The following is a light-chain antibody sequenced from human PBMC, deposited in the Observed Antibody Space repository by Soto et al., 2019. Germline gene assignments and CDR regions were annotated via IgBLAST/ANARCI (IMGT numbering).Light chain of an antibody. CDR2: EVS. J-gene: IGLJ3*02. CDR1: SSDVGGYNY. Sequence: QSVLTQPPSASGSPGQSVTISCTGTSSDVGGYNYVSWYQQHPGKAPKLMIYEVSKRPSGVPDRFSGSKSGNPASLTVSGHQAEDEGDYYCSSYAGSHNWVFGGGTKLTVL. V-gene: IGLV2-8*01. CDR3: SSYAGSHNWV.